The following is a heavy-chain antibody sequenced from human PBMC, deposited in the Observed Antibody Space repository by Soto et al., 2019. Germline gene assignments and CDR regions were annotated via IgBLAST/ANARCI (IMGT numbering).Heavy chain of an antibody. D-gene: IGHD5-18*01. J-gene: IGHJ4*02. CDR2: ISGSGGST. Sequence: EVQLLESGGGLVQPGGSLRLSCAASGFTFSSYAMSWVRQAPGKGLEWVSAISGSGGSTYYADSVKGRFTISRDNSKNTLYLQMNRMREEDTVVYYGANGLSSGYSYGYDNWGQGTLVTVSS. CDR3: ANGLSSGYSYGYDN. CDR1: GFTFSSYA. V-gene: IGHV3-23*01.